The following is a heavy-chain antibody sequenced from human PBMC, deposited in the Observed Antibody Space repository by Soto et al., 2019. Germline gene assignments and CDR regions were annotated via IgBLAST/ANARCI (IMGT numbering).Heavy chain of an antibody. V-gene: IGHV1-69*01. CDR1: GGTFSSYA. CDR3: AREKGDSSSWLAVINYYGMDV. Sequence: QVQLVQSGAEVKKPGSSVKVSCKASGGTFSSYAISWVRQAPGQALEWMGGSIPIFGTANYAQKFEGRVTITADESTSTAYMELSSLRSEDTAVYYCAREKGDSSSWLAVINYYGMDVWGQGTTVTVSS. D-gene: IGHD6-13*01. CDR2: SIPIFGTA. J-gene: IGHJ6*02.